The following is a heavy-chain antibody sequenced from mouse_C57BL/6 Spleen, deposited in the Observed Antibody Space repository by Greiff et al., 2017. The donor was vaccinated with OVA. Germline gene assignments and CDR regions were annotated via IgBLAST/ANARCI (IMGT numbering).Heavy chain of an antibody. D-gene: IGHD2-3*01. CDR1: GYTFTSYG. CDR2: IYPRSGNT. Sequence: QVQLKQSGAELARPGASVKLSCKASGYTFTSYGISWVKQRTGQGLEWIGEIYPRSGNTYYNEKFKGKATLTADKSSSTAYMELRSLTSEDSAVYFCARSGGYDGYSYYFDYWGQGTTLTVSS. J-gene: IGHJ2*01. CDR3: ARSGGYDGYSYYFDY. V-gene: IGHV1-81*01.